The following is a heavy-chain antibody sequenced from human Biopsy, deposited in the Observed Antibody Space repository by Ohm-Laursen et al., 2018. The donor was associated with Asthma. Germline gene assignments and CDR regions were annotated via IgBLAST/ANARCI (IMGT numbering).Heavy chain of an antibody. Sequence: SLRLSRAASGFTFDDYGMHWVRQAPGKGLEWVSGISWNSGSIGYADSVKGRFTISRDNARNSLYLQMNSLRVEDTALYYCAKATLGDIGKDYWGQGTLVTVSS. CDR3: AKATLGDIGKDY. CDR2: ISWNSGSI. V-gene: IGHV3-9*01. CDR1: GFTFDDYG. D-gene: IGHD2-21*01. J-gene: IGHJ4*02.